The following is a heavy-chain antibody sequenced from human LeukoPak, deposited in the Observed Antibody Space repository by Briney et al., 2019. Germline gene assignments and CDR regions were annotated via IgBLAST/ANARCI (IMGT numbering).Heavy chain of an antibody. J-gene: IGHJ6*04. V-gene: IGHV3-23*01. CDR2: ISGGGGST. Sequence: PGGSLSLSCAASGFTFSSNAMSWVGQAPGKGWEWVSVISGGGGSTSYADSVRGRFTISRDNSKNTLYLQNNSLRAEDTAVYYCAKAPSYYYGSGSYYNDYYYYYGMDVWGKGTTVTVSS. CDR1: GFTFSSNA. D-gene: IGHD3-10*01. CDR3: AKAPSYYYGSGSYYNDYYYYYGMDV.